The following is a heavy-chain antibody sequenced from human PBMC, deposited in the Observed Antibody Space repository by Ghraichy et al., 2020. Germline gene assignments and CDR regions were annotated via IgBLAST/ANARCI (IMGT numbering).Heavy chain of an antibody. CDR3: ARPPYYYDSSAEGYFQH. D-gene: IGHD3-22*01. V-gene: IGHV4-39*01. Sequence: SETLSLTCTVSGGSISSSSYYWGWIRQPPGKGLEWIGSIYYSGSTYYNPSLKSRVTISVDTSKNQFSLKLSSVTAADTAVYYCARPPYYYDSSAEGYFQHWGQGTLVTVSS. J-gene: IGHJ1*01. CDR2: IYYSGST. CDR1: GGSISSSSYY.